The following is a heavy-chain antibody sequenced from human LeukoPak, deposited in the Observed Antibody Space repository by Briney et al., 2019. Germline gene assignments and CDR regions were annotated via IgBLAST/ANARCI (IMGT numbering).Heavy chain of an antibody. CDR3: ARDKYCGGDCYPYYYYYMDV. D-gene: IGHD2-21*02. V-gene: IGHV1-69*05. CDR2: IIPIFGTA. J-gene: IGHJ6*03. CDR1: GGTFSSYA. Sequence: ASVKVSCKASGGTFSSYAISWVRQAPGQGLEWMGGIIPIFGTANYAQKFQGRVTITTDESTSTAYMELSSLRSEDTAVYYCARDKYCGGDCYPYYYYYMDVWGTGTTVSVSS.